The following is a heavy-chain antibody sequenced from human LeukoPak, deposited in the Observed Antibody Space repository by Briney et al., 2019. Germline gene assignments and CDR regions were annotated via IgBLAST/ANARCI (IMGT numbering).Heavy chain of an antibody. Sequence: SETLSLTCTVSGGSISSYYWSWIQQSPGKGLECIGYIHYTGSTNYNPSLKSRVTISVETSKNQFSLKLKSVTAADTAVYYCARGGYYGSGNDFRFDPWGQGTLVTVSS. CDR3: ARGGYYGSGNDFRFDP. D-gene: IGHD3-10*01. J-gene: IGHJ5*02. CDR2: IHYTGST. CDR1: GGSISSYY. V-gene: IGHV4-59*01.